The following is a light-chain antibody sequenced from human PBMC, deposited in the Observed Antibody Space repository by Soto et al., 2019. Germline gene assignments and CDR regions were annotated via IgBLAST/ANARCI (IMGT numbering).Light chain of an antibody. CDR1: SSNIGSNH. CDR2: RSD. J-gene: IGLJ2*01. V-gene: IGLV1-47*01. CDR3: SARDDILSGVV. Sequence: QSVLTQPPSASGTPGQRVTISCSGSSSNIGSNHVYWYQQFPGMAPKLLMYRSDQRPTGVPDRFSGSKSGTSASLAISGLRSDDEADYYCSARDDILSGVVFGGGTQLTVL.